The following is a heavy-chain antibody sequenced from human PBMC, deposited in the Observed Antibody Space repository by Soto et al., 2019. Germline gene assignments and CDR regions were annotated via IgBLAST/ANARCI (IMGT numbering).Heavy chain of an antibody. CDR2: ISYDGSNK. J-gene: IGHJ6*02. CDR1: GFTFSSYA. D-gene: IGHD2-2*01. Sequence: GGSLRLSCAASGFTFSSYAMHWVRQAPGKGLEWVAVISYDGSNKYYADSVKGRFTISRDNSKNTLYLQMNSLRAEDTAVYYCAREGYCSSTSCDYYYYGTDVWGQGTTVTVSS. V-gene: IGHV3-30-3*01. CDR3: AREGYCSSTSCDYYYYGTDV.